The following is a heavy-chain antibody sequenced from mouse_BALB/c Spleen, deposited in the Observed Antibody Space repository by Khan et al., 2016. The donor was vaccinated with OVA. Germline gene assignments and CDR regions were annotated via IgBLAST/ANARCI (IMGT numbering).Heavy chain of an antibody. D-gene: IGHD4-1*01. CDR3: TSHLTGSFAY. CDR1: GFTFSNYG. Sequence: EVELVESGGDLVKPGGSLKLSCAASGFTFSNYGMSWVRQTPDKRLEWVATISSDGTYTYYPDSVTGRFTISSNNAKNTLYLRMSSLKSEDTAMYYCTSHLTGSFAYWGQGTLVTVSA. J-gene: IGHJ3*01. CDR2: ISSDGTYT. V-gene: IGHV5-6*01.